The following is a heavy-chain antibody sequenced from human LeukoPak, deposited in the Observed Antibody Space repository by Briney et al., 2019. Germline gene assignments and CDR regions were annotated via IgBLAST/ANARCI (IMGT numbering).Heavy chain of an antibody. J-gene: IGHJ4*02. CDR2: INPNRGGT. Sequence: ASLKAFSKASGYTLTGYYMDLVRHAPRQGLEWLGWINPNRGGTDYAQKFQGRVTMTRDTSISTAYMELGRLRSDDAGMYYCASCAWLGEFHPLEYWGQGTLVTVSS. CDR3: ASCAWLGEFHPLEY. CDR1: GYTLTGYY. D-gene: IGHD3-10*01. V-gene: IGHV1-2*02.